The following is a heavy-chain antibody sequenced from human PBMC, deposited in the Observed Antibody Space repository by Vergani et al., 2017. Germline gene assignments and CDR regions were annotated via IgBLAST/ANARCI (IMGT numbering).Heavy chain of an antibody. J-gene: IGHJ4*02. CDR1: GYTFTSYY. D-gene: IGHD2-2*01. CDR3: ARSMKLGYCSSTSCYLLGY. CDR2: INPSGGST. Sequence: QVQLVQSGAEVKKPGASVKVSCKASGYTFTSYYMHWVRQAPGQGLEWMGIINPSGGSTSYAQKFQGRVTMTRDTSTSTVYMELSSLRSDDTAVYYCARSMKLGYCSSTSCYLLGYWGQGTLVTVSS. V-gene: IGHV1-46*01.